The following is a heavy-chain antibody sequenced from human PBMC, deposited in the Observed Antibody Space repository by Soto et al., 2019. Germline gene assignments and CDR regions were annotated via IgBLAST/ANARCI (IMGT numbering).Heavy chain of an antibody. J-gene: IGHJ5*02. Sequence: SETLSLTCTASGGSISSYYWSWIRQPPGKGLEWIGYIYYSGSTNYNPSLKSRVTISVDTSKNQFSLKLSSVTAADTAVYYCARTDYSFSWFDPWGQGTLVTVSS. CDR3: ARTDYSFSWFDP. CDR1: GGSISSYY. V-gene: IGHV4-59*08. D-gene: IGHD2-21*01. CDR2: IYYSGST.